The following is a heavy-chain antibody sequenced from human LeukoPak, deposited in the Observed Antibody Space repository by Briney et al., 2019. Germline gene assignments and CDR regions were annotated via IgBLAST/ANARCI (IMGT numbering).Heavy chain of an antibody. J-gene: IGHJ5*02. CDR2: INHSGST. D-gene: IGHD3-3*01. CDR1: GGSFSGYY. CDR3: ARLTQRFLEWLNWFDP. Sequence: SETLSLTCAVYGGSFSGYYWSWIRQPPGKGLEWIGEINHSGSTNYNLSLKSRVTISVDTSKNQFSLKLSSVTAADTAVYYCARLTQRFLEWLNWFDPWGQGTLVTVSS. V-gene: IGHV4-34*01.